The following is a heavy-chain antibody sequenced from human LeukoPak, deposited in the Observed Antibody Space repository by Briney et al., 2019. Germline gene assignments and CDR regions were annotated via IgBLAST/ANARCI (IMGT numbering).Heavy chain of an antibody. D-gene: IGHD2-15*01. CDR3: AKDHGVVVVAAGFDY. CDR2: IWYDGSNK. J-gene: IGHJ4*02. CDR1: GFTFRSYG. V-gene: IGHV3-33*06. Sequence: PGRSLRLSCAASGFTFRSYGMHWVRQAPGKGLEWVAVIWYDGSNKYYADSVKGRFTISRDNSKNTLYLQMNSLRAEDTAVYYCAKDHGVVVVAAGFDYWGQGTLVTVSS.